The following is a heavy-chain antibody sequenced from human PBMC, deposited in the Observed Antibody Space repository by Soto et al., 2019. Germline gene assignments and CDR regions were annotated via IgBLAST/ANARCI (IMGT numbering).Heavy chain of an antibody. CDR3: TRSGLGSSGFDY. CDR2: IRSKANSYAT. CDR1: GFTFSGSA. Sequence: GGSLRLSCAASGFTFSGSAMHGVRQASGKGLEWVGRIRSKANSYATAYAASVKGRFTISRDDSKNTAYLQMNSLKTEDTAVYYCTRSGLGSSGFDYWGHGTLVTVSS. D-gene: IGHD6-6*01. V-gene: IGHV3-73*01. J-gene: IGHJ4*01.